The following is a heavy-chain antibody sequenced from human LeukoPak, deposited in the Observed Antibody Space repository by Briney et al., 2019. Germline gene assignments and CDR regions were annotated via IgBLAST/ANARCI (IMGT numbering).Heavy chain of an antibody. CDR3: ARGAAGTRLQNDAFDI. Sequence: ASVKVSCKASGYTFTGYYMHWVRQAPGQGLEWMGIINPSGGSTSYAQKFQGRVTMTRDTSTSTVYMELSSLRSEDTAVYYCARGAAGTRLQNDAFDIWGQGTMVTVSS. CDR1: GYTFTGYY. D-gene: IGHD6-13*01. CDR2: INPSGGST. J-gene: IGHJ3*02. V-gene: IGHV1-46*01.